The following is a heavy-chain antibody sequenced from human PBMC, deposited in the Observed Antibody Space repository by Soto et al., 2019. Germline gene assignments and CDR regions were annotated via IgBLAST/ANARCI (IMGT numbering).Heavy chain of an antibody. CDR3: ARTRGGGYCSSTSCYDAFDI. D-gene: IGHD2-2*01. CDR2: ISSSSSYI. J-gene: IGHJ3*02. Sequence: EVQLVESGGGLVKPGGSLRLSCAASGFTLSSYSMNWVRQAPGKGLEWVSSISSSSSYIYYADSVKGRFTISRDNAKNSLYLQMNSLRAEDTAVYYCARTRGGGYCSSTSCYDAFDIWGQGTMVTVSS. CDR1: GFTLSSYS. V-gene: IGHV3-21*01.